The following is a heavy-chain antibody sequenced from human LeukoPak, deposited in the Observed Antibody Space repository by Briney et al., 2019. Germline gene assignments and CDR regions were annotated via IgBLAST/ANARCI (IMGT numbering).Heavy chain of an antibody. Sequence: GGSLRLSCAASGFSFSNVAIHWVRQAPGKGLEWLAVILHDGGTKHYADSVKGRFTISRDNSNNSLSLQMNSLSAEDTAVYYCARARGRWHLLPLDFWGQGTLVTVSS. CDR2: ILHDGGTK. J-gene: IGHJ4*02. CDR1: GFSFSNVA. CDR3: ARARGRWHLLPLDF. D-gene: IGHD1-26*01. V-gene: IGHV3-30*01.